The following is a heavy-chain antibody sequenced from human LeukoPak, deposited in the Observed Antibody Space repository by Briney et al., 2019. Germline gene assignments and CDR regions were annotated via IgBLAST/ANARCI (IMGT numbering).Heavy chain of an antibody. CDR3: ARDRGDFWSGYYSWFDP. CDR1: GGSFSGYY. J-gene: IGHJ5*02. D-gene: IGHD3-3*01. CDR2: INHSGST. V-gene: IGHV4-34*01. Sequence: SETLSLTCAVYGGSFSGYYCSWIRQPPGKGLEWIGEINHSGSTNYNPSLKSRVTISVDTSKNQFSLKLSSVTAADTAVYYCARDRGDFWSGYYSWFDPWGQGTLVTVSS.